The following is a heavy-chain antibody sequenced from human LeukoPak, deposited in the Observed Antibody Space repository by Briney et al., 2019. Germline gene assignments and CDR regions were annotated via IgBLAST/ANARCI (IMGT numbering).Heavy chain of an antibody. Sequence: LRLSCAASGFTFSSYAMSWVRQHPGKGLEWIGYIYYSGSTYYNPSLKSRVTISVDTSKNQFSLKLSSVTAADTAVYYCARLYYYDSSYLDYWGQGTLVTVSS. CDR1: GFTFSSYA. V-gene: IGHV4-31*02. D-gene: IGHD3-22*01. CDR3: ARLYYYDSSYLDY. CDR2: IYYSGST. J-gene: IGHJ4*02.